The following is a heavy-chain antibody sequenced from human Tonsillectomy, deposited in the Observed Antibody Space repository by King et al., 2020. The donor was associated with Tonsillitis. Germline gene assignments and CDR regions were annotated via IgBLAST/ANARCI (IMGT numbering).Heavy chain of an antibody. CDR2: ISGSGDST. J-gene: IGHJ4*02. D-gene: IGHD3-16*01. CDR1: GFIFSSYA. V-gene: IGHV3-23*04. Sequence: VQLVESGGGLVQPGGSLRLSCAASGFIFSSYAMSWVRQAPGKGLEWVSAISGSGDSTYNADSVKGRFTISRDNSKNTLSLQMNSLRAEDTAVYYCAKHDYVWGALGADLNFDYWGQGTLVAVS. CDR3: AKHDYVWGALGADLNFDY.